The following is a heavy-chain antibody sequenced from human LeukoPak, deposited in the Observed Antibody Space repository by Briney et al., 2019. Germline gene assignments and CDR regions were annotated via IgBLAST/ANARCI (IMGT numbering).Heavy chain of an antibody. Sequence: GGSLRLSCTASGFSFSGHWMHWARQLPGKGLVWVSRISPTGSTTSYADSVKGRFTVSRDNAKNTLYLQVNNLRAEDAAVYYCARGPNSNWSGLDFWGQGTLLTVSS. J-gene: IGHJ4*02. CDR2: ISPTGSTT. CDR3: ARGPNSNWSGLDF. D-gene: IGHD6-6*01. CDR1: GFSFSGHW. V-gene: IGHV3-74*01.